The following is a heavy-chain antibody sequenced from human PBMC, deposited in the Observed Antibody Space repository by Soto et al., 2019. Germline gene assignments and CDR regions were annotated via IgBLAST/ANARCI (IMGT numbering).Heavy chain of an antibody. Sequence: PSETLSLTCAVSGGSISSGGYSWSWIRQPPGKGMEWIGYIYHSGSTYYNPSLKSRVTISVDRSKNQFSLKLSSVTAADTAVYYCARALGQPQLLFHXWGQGTLVTVSX. J-gene: IGHJ4*02. V-gene: IGHV4-30-2*01. D-gene: IGHD6-13*01. CDR2: IYHSGST. CDR1: GGSISSGGYS. CDR3: ARALGQPQLLFHX.